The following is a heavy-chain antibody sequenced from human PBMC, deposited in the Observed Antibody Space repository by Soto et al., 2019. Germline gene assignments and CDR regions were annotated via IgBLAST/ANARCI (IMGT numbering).Heavy chain of an antibody. CDR1: GGSISSYY. CDR3: ARGGDDSSGYYTY. J-gene: IGHJ4*02. CDR2: IYHSGST. Sequence: SETLSLTCTVSGGSISSYYWSWIRQPPGKGLEWIGYIYHSGSTYYNPSLKSRVTISVDRSKNQFSLKLSSVTAADTAVYYCARGGDDSSGYYTYWGQGTLVT. D-gene: IGHD3-22*01. V-gene: IGHV4-59*12.